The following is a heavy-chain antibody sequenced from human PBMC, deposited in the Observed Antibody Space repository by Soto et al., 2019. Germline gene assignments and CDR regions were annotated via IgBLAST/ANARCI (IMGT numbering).Heavy chain of an antibody. CDR1: GFTFSSYG. V-gene: IGHV3-30*03. D-gene: IGHD2-15*01. CDR2: ISYNGSNK. J-gene: IGHJ4*02. CDR3: AILGEDCSGGSCYRRGFDY. Sequence: GGSLRLSCAASGFTFSSYGMHWVRQAPGKGLEWVAVISYNGSNKYYADSVKGRFTIYRDNSKNTLYLQMNSLRAEDTAVYYCAILGEDCSGGSCYRRGFDYWGQGTLVTVSS.